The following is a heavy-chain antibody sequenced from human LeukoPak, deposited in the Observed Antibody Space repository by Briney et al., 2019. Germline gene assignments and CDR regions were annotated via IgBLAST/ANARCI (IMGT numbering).Heavy chain of an antibody. CDR2: ISPSGGST. J-gene: IGHJ3*02. D-gene: IGHD3-22*01. Sequence: GASVKVSCKASGYTFTSYYMHWVRQAPGQGLEWMGIISPSGGSTNYAQKFQGRVTMTRDTSTSTVYMELSSLRSEDTAVYYCARDMIVVVITKGRAFDIWGQGTMVTVSS. CDR1: GYTFTSYY. CDR3: ARDMIVVVITKGRAFDI. V-gene: IGHV1-46*01.